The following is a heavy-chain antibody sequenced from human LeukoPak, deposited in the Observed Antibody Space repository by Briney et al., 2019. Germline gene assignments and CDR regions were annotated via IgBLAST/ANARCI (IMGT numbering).Heavy chain of an antibody. V-gene: IGHV4-59*08. D-gene: IGHD6-13*01. CDR3: ARRGNSSSWAWFDP. CDR1: GGSISSYY. CDR2: IYYSGST. J-gene: IGHJ5*02. Sequence: SETLSLTCTVSGGSISSYYWSWIRQPPGKGLEWIGYIYYSGSTNYNPSLKSRVTISVDTSKNQFSLKLSSVTAADTAVYYCARRGNSSSWAWFDPWGQGTLVTVSS.